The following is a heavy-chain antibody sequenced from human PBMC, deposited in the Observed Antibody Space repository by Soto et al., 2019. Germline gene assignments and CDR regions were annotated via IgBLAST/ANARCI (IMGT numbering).Heavy chain of an antibody. V-gene: IGHV1-18*01. CDR1: GYTFTSYG. CDR2: ISAYNGNT. Sequence: QVQLVQSGAEVKKPGASVKVSCKASGYTFTSYGISWVRQAPGQGLEWMGWISAYNGNTNYAQKLKGRVTMTTDTSTRTAYMELRSLRSDDTAVYYCARSGSTIFGVVSAYYFDYWGQGTLVTVSS. CDR3: ARSGSTIFGVVSAYYFDY. J-gene: IGHJ4*02. D-gene: IGHD3-3*01.